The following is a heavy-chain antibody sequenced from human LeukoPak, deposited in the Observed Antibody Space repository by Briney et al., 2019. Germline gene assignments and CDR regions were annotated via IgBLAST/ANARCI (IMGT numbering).Heavy chain of an antibody. V-gene: IGHV1-69*05. J-gene: IGHJ6*03. CDR1: GGILNNFA. CDR3: AIRTNSLPYYNYVDV. D-gene: IGHD1/OR15-1a*01. Sequence: SVKVSCKASGGILNNFAVSWVRQAPGQGLEWMGRIIPIFGTTNYAQKFQGRVTITTDEPTTTAYMELSSLRSEDTAVYFCAIRTNSLPYYNYVDVWGKGTTVIVSS. CDR2: IIPIFGTT.